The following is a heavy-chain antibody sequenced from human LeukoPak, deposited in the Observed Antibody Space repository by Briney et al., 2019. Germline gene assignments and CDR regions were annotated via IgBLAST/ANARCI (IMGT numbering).Heavy chain of an antibody. J-gene: IGHJ3*02. V-gene: IGHV1-69*04. CDR1: GGTFSSYA. CDR2: IIPILGIA. Sequence: SVKVSCKASGGTFSSYAISWVRQAPGQGLEWMGRIIPILGIANYAQKFQGRVTITADKSTSTAYMELSSLRSEDTAVYYCARDPEGDGYNLAQEFDIWGQGTMVTVSS. D-gene: IGHD5-12*01. CDR3: ARDPEGDGYNLAQEFDI.